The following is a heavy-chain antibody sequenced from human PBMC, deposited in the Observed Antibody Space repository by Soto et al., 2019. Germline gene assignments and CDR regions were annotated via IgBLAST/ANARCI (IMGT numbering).Heavy chain of an antibody. V-gene: IGHV4-34*01. CDR2: ISQSGNT. CDR3: ARAPKVSGSSQTRPDF. Sequence: TLSLTCSIYSGSFSGYYWSWIRQPPGKGLEWIGEISQSGNTNYSPSLKSRVSISIDTSKKQFSLNLASVSAADTAVYYCARAPKVSGSSQTRPDFWGQGTLVTVSS. CDR1: SGSFSGYY. J-gene: IGHJ4*02. D-gene: IGHD6-6*01.